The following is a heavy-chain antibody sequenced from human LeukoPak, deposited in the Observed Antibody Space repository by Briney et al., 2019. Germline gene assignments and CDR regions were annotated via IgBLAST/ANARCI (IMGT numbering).Heavy chain of an antibody. J-gene: IGHJ4*02. CDR1: GFTFSSYS. CDR2: ISSSSSTI. D-gene: IGHD1-7*01. Sequence: PGGSLRLSCAASGFTFSSYSMNWVRQAPGKGLEWVSYISSSSSTIYYADSVKGRFTISRDNAKNSLYLQMNSLRAEDTAVYYCASRGRVGYNWNYGDYWGQGTLVTVSS. CDR3: ASRGRVGYNWNYGDY. V-gene: IGHV3-48*01.